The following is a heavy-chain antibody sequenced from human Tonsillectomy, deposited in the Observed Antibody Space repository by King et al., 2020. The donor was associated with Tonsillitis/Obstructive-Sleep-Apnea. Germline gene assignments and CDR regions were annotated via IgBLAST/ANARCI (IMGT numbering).Heavy chain of an antibody. D-gene: IGHD3-3*01. J-gene: IGHJ6*03. CDR2: INPNSGGT. CDR1: GYTFTGYY. CDR3: ARGRRPEDFWREYYRDV. V-gene: IGHV1-2*04. Sequence: QLVQSGAEVKKPGASVKVSCKASGYTFTGYYMHWVRQAPGQGLEWMGWINPNSGGTNYAQKFQGWVTMTRDTSISTAYMELSRLRSDDTAVYYCARGRRPEDFWREYYRDVWGKGTTVTVSS.